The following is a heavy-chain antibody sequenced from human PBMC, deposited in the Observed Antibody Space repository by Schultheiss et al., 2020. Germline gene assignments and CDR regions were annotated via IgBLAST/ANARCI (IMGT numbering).Heavy chain of an antibody. CDR3: AGITVAREC. V-gene: IGHV4-34*01. D-gene: IGHD4-23*01. CDR1: GGSFSGYY. J-gene: IGHJ4*02. CDR2: IYYSGST. Sequence: SETLSLTCAVYGGSFSGYYWSWIRQPPGKGLEWIGSIYYSGSTYYNPSLKSRVTISVDTSKNQFSLKLSSVTAADTAVYYCAGITVARECWGQGTLVTVS.